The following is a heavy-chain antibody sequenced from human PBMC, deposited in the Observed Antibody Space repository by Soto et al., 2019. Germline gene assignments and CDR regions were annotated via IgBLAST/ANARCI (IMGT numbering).Heavy chain of an antibody. V-gene: IGHV4-59*01. CDR1: GGSISSYY. D-gene: IGHD2-2*01. CDR3: ARAILYCSSTSCRHWYFDL. CDR2: IYYSGST. J-gene: IGHJ2*01. Sequence: QVQLQESGPGLVKPSETLSLTCTVSGGSISSYYWSWIRQPPGKGLEWIGYIYYSGSTNYNPSLKSRVTISVDTSKNQFSLKLSSVTAADTAVYYCARAILYCSSTSCRHWYFDLWGRGTLVTVSS.